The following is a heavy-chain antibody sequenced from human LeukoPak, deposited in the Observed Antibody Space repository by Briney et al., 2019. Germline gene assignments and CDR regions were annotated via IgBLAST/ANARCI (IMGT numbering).Heavy chain of an antibody. Sequence: SETRSLTCTVSGGSITSYYWSWIRQPPGKGLEWIGYIYYSGSTNYNPSLKSRVTISVDTSKNQFSLKLSSVTAADTAVYYCARYTRGRNGMDVWGQGTTVTVSS. CDR3: ARYTRGRNGMDV. CDR1: GGSITSYY. J-gene: IGHJ6*02. D-gene: IGHD1-26*01. CDR2: IYYSGST. V-gene: IGHV4-59*08.